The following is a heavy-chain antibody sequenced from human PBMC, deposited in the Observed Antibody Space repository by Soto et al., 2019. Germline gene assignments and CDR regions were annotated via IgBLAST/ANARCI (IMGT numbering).Heavy chain of an antibody. Sequence: HPGGSLRLSCAASRFTFSNYAMSWVRQAPGKGLEWVSGISSTGGSTYYADSVKGRFTISRDNSKSTLDLQMSSLRAEDTAIYYCARAHDYDFWSGFLFYGMDVWGQGNTVTVSS. V-gene: IGHV3-23*01. CDR1: RFTFSNYA. J-gene: IGHJ6*02. CDR3: ARAHDYDFWSGFLFYGMDV. D-gene: IGHD3-3*01. CDR2: ISSTGGST.